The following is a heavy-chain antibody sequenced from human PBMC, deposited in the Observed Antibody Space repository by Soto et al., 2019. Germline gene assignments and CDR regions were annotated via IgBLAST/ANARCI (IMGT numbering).Heavy chain of an antibody. J-gene: IGHJ3*02. Sequence: QVQLVQSGAEVKKPGSSVKVSCKASAGTFSSYTISWVRQAPGQGLEWMGRIIPILGIANHAQKFQGRVTSPADKSTSTAYMELSSVRSEDTAVYYCAGITGYSSSWYDFDIWGQGTMVTVSS. CDR1: AGTFSSYT. CDR2: IIPILGIA. D-gene: IGHD6-13*01. V-gene: IGHV1-69*02. CDR3: AGITGYSSSWYDFDI.